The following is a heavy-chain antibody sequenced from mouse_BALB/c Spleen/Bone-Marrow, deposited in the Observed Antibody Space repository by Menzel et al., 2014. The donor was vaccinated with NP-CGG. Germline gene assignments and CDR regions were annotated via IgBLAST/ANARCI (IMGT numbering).Heavy chain of an antibody. V-gene: IGHV5-6-3*01. Sequence: EVKVVESGGGLVQPGGSLKLSCAASGFTFSSYGMSWVRQTPDKRLELVATINTNGGNTYYPDSVKGRFTISRDNAKNTLYLQMSRLKSEDTAMYYCARGPYYWGQGTTLTLSS. CDR1: GFTFSSYG. J-gene: IGHJ2*01. CDR2: INTNGGNT. CDR3: ARGPYY.